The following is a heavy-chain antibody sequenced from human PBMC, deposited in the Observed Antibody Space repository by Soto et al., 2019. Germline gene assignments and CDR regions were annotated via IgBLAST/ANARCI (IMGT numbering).Heavy chain of an antibody. Sequence: PGVSLRLSCVASGFTFRNAWMSWARQAPGKGLEWVGRIKSETDGGTTDYAAPVKGRFTISRDDSKNMLYLQMNSLKTEDTAVYFCTTGVTVTYYYFDYWGQGT. CDR2: IKSETDGGTT. J-gene: IGHJ4*02. CDR3: TTGVTVTYYYFDY. V-gene: IGHV3-15*01. CDR1: GFTFRNAW. D-gene: IGHD4-17*01.